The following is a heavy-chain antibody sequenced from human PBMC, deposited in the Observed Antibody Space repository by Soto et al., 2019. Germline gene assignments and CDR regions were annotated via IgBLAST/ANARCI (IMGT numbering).Heavy chain of an antibody. Sequence: SVKVSCKASGYTFPNYGITWVRQSPGQGLEWMGWISAYKTNIKYAQKFQGRVTLTTDTSTSTAYMELRSLRSDDTAIYYCVLELDGSGAYFNAFWGQRSFVIVSS. CDR1: GYTFPNYG. D-gene: IGHD3-10*01. J-gene: IGHJ4*02. CDR3: VLELDGSGAYFNAF. V-gene: IGHV1-18*01. CDR2: ISAYKTNI.